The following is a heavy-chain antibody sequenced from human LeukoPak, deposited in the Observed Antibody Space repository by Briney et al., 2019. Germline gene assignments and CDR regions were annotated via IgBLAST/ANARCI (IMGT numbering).Heavy chain of an antibody. J-gene: IGHJ4*02. D-gene: IGHD1-7*01. V-gene: IGHV3-23*01. CDR2: VSTSGDNG. Sequence: PGGSLRLSCAASGFTFSSYAMNWVRQAPGKGLEWVSVVSTSGDNGYYADSVQGRFTISRDNSKNSLYLQMNSLRAEDTAVYYCAKGGTGTTVRYFDYWGQGTLVTVSS. CDR1: GFTFSSYA. CDR3: AKGGTGTTVRYFDY.